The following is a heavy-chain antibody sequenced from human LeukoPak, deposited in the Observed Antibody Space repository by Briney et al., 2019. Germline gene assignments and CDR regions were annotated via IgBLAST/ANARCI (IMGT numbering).Heavy chain of an antibody. J-gene: IGHJ4*02. CDR1: GFTFDDYT. V-gene: IGHV3-43*01. CDR2: ISWDGGST. CDR3: AKDMSDYVWGSYSPTSQFDY. Sequence: GGSLRLSCAASGFTFDDYTMHWVRQAPGKGLEWVSLISWDGGSTYYADSVKGRFTISRDNSKNSLYLQMNSLRTEDTALYYCAKDMSDYVWGSYSPTSQFDYWGQGTLVTVSS. D-gene: IGHD3-16*01.